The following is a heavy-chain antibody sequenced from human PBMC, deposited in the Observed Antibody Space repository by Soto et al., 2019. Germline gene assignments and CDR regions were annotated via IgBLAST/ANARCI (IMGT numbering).Heavy chain of an antibody. CDR1: VYSFTSYG. J-gene: IGHJ4*02. Sequence: ASVMVCCKASVYSFTSYGISWGRQAPGQGLEWMGWISAYNGNTNYAQKLQGRVTMTTDTSTSTAYMELRSLRSDDTAVYYCARVRVPSSSRCLVDYCAQGTLVIVSS. D-gene: IGHD6-13*01. V-gene: IGHV1-18*01. CDR2: ISAYNGNT. CDR3: ARVRVPSSSRCLVDY.